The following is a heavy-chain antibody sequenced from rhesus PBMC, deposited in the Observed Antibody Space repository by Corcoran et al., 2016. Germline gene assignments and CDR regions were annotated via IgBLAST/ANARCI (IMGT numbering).Heavy chain of an antibody. CDR3: ARLYSNYNSLDV. CDR2: ISGSGWIT. D-gene: IGHD4-23*01. V-gene: IGHV4-173*01. J-gene: IGHJ5-2*02. CDR1: GGSISSNY. Sequence: QLQLQESGPGLVKPSETLSLTCAVSGGSISSNYWSWIRQPPGKGLEWIGRISGSGWITDSTPALKSRVPLSTDTSNHLFSLKLSSVTAADTAVYYCARLYSNYNSLDVWGRGVLVTVSS.